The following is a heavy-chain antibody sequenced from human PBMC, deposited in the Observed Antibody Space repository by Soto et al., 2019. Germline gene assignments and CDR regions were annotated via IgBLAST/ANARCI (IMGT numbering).Heavy chain of an antibody. D-gene: IGHD2-21*01. CDR3: VRGHNSFDY. V-gene: IGHV3-72*01. CDR1: GFRFSDYY. J-gene: IGHJ4*02. Sequence: EVQLVESGGGLVQHGGSLRLSCEASGFRFSDYYMDWVRQAPGKGLQWVGRTRNKANSYTTEYAASVKGRFTISRDDSKNSVYLQMNSLKTEDTAVYYCVRGHNSFDYWGQGTLVTVSS. CDR2: TRNKANSYTT.